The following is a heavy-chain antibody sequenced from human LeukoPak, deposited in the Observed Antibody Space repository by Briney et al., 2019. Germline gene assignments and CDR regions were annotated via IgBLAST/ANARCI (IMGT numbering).Heavy chain of an antibody. V-gene: IGHV3-21*01. D-gene: IGHD3-22*01. Sequence: GGSLRLSCAASGFTFSSYTMNWVRQAPGKGLEWVSSITGSSTYIFYADSVKGRFTISRDNTKNSLYLEMNSLRVEDTAVYYCARDSSGYQWGQGTLVTVSS. CDR1: GFTFSSYT. J-gene: IGHJ4*02. CDR3: ARDSSGYQ. CDR2: ITGSSTYI.